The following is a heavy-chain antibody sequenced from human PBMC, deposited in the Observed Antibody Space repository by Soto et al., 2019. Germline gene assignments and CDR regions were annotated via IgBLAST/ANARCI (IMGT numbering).Heavy chain of an antibody. Sequence: ASSVKVSCKESGCTFTNHALLWVRQAPGHRLEWMGWINAGNGNTKYSQKFQGRVTIARDTSASTAYMELSSLRSEDTAVYYCAREITMVRGVILFNGMDVWGQGATVTVSS. CDR1: GCTFTNHA. V-gene: IGHV1-3*01. CDR2: INAGNGNT. CDR3: AREITMVRGVILFNGMDV. D-gene: IGHD3-10*01. J-gene: IGHJ6*02.